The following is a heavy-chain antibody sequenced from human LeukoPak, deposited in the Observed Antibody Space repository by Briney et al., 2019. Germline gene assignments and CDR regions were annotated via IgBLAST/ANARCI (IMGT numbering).Heavy chain of an antibody. Sequence: ASVKVSCKASGYTFTSYDINWVRQATGQGLEWMGWMNPNSGNTGYAQKFQGRVTITRNTSISTAYVELSSLRSEDTAVYYCARRAVPAANDYWGQGTLVTVSS. J-gene: IGHJ4*02. D-gene: IGHD2-2*01. CDR1: GYTFTSYD. CDR3: ARRAVPAANDY. CDR2: MNPNSGNT. V-gene: IGHV1-8*03.